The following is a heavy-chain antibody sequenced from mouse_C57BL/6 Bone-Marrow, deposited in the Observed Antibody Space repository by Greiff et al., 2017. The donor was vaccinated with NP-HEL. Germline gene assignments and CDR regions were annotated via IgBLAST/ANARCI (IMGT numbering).Heavy chain of an antibody. CDR3: AITTEGFAY. V-gene: IGHV1-85*01. CDR2: IYPRDGST. J-gene: IGHJ3*01. D-gene: IGHD1-1*01. Sequence: VQGVESGPELVKPGASVKLSCKASGYTFTSYDINWVKQRPGQGLEWIGWIYPRDGSTKYNEKFKGKATLTVDTSSSTAYMELHSLTSEDSAVYFCAITTEGFAYWGQGTLVTVSA. CDR1: GYTFTSYD.